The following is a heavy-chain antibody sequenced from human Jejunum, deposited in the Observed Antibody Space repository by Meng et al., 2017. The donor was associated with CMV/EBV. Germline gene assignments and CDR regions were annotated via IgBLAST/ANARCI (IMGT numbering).Heavy chain of an antibody. CDR1: GFTVSITH. CDR3: VVGHDSRKVAY. V-gene: IGHV3-53*01. Sequence: SCVAPGFTVSITHMNWVRQAPGKGLEWVSVICTGDTTHYADFVKGRFTISRDSSKNTLYLQMNSLRAEDTALYYCVVGHDSRKVAYWGQGTLVTVSS. D-gene: IGHD2-15*01. J-gene: IGHJ4*02. CDR2: ICTGDTT.